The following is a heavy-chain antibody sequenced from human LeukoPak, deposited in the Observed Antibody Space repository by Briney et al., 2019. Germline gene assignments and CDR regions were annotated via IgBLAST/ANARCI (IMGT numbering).Heavy chain of an antibody. Sequence: ASVKVSCKASGFAFSNYGISWVRQAPGQGLEWMGWISDYSGNTNYAQKFQGRVTITRDTSASTAYMELSSLRSEDTAVYYCARGVDYGDYGLGYWGQGTLVTVSS. CDR1: GFAFSNYG. D-gene: IGHD4-17*01. CDR3: ARGVDYGDYGLGY. J-gene: IGHJ4*02. V-gene: IGHV1-18*04. CDR2: ISDYSGNT.